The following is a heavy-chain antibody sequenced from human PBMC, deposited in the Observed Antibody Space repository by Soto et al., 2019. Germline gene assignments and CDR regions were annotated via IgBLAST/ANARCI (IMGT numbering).Heavy chain of an antibody. CDR3: ARNGYDFWRGKSRDIPMFDH. V-gene: IGHV3-33*08. Sequence: QVQLVESGGRVVQAGTSLRLSCAASGFIFSSYGMHWVRQAPGKGLEWLTLITYDGSNKYYADSVKGRFTISRDNSKNTLYLQMNSLRAGDTAVYYCARNGYDFWRGKSRDIPMFDHWGQGTPVTVAA. D-gene: IGHD3-3*01. CDR1: GFIFSSYG. J-gene: IGHJ4*02. CDR2: ITYDGSNK.